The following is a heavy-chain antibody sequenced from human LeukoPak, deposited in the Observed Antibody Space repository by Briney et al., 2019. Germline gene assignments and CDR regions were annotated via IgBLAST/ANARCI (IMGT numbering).Heavy chain of an antibody. CDR3: ARRYCSSTSCQDDY. D-gene: IGHD2-2*01. J-gene: IGHJ4*02. V-gene: IGHV4-31*03. CDR1: GGSISSGGYY. Sequence: SETLSLTCTVSGGSISSGGYYWSWIRQHPGKGLEWIGYIYYSGSTYYNPSLKSRVTISVDTSKNQFSLKLSSVTAADTAVYYCARRYCSSTSCQDDYWGQGTLATVSS. CDR2: IYYSGST.